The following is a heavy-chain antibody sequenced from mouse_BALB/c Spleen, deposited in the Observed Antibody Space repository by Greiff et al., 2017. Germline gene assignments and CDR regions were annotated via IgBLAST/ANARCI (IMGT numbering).Heavy chain of an antibody. J-gene: IGHJ4*01. Sequence: EVQLVESGGGLVKPGGSLKLSCAASGFTFSSYAMSWVRQTPEKRLEWVASISSGGSTYYPDSVKGRFTISRDNARNILYLQMSSLRSEDTAMYYCARVVAPAMDYWGQGTSVTVSS. V-gene: IGHV5-6-5*01. D-gene: IGHD1-1*01. CDR1: GFTFSSYA. CDR3: ARVVAPAMDY. CDR2: ISSGGST.